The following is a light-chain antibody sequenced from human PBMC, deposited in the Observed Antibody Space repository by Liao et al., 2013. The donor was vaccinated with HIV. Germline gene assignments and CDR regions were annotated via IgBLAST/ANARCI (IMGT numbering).Light chain of an antibody. V-gene: IGLV3-21*01. CDR3: QVWESSTDWV. CDR2: QNY. J-gene: IGLJ3*02. Sequence: SYVLTQPPSVSVAPGKTARITCGGNNIGSKSVHWYQQKPGQSPEVVIYQNYRRPSGIPERFSGSNSGNTATLTISRVEAGDEADYYCQVWESSTDWVFGGGTSLTVL. CDR1: NIGSKS.